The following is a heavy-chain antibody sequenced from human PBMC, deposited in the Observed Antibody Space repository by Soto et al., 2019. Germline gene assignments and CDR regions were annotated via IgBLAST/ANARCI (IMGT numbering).Heavy chain of an antibody. V-gene: IGHV4-31*03. CDR3: ARVRGGYMAGGMDV. CDR1: GGSISSGGYY. CDR2: IYYTGSA. D-gene: IGHD5-12*01. J-gene: IGHJ6*02. Sequence: QVQLQESGPGLVKPSQTLSLTCTVSGGSISSGGYYWTWMRQHPGEGLEWIGYIYYTGSAYYNSSLKSRVTISVDTSKNQFSLKLSSVTVADTATYYCARVRGGYMAGGMDVWGRGTTVTVSS.